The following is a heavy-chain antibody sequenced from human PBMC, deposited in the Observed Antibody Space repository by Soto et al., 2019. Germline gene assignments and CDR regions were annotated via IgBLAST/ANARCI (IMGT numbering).Heavy chain of an antibody. CDR2: IIPIFGTA. CDR3: ARNDGYNYFDY. Sequence: SVKVSCKASGGTLSSYSISWGRQAPGQGLEWMGGIIPIFGTANYAQKFQGRVTITADESTSTAYMELSSLRSEDTAVYYCARNDGYNYFDYWGQGTLVTVSS. J-gene: IGHJ4*02. V-gene: IGHV1-69*01. CDR1: GGTLSSYS. D-gene: IGHD5-12*01.